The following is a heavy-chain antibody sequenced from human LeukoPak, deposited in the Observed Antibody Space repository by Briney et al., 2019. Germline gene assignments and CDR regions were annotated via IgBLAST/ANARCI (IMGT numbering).Heavy chain of an antibody. CDR2: INPNSGGT. J-gene: IGHJ5*02. V-gene: IGHV1-2*06. D-gene: IGHD6-13*01. CDR3: ARDLEDYGSSLSNWFDP. CDR1: GYTFTGYY. Sequence: GASVKVSCKASGYTFTGYYMHWVRQAPGQGLEWMGRINPNSGGTNYAQKFQDRVTMTRDTSISTAYMELSSLRSEDTAVYYCARDLEDYGSSLSNWFDPWGQGTLVTVSS.